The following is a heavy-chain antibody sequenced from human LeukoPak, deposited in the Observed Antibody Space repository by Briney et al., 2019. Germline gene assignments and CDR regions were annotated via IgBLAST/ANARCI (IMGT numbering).Heavy chain of an antibody. CDR1: GGSFSGYY. D-gene: IGHD6-13*01. CDR2: INHSGST. V-gene: IGHV4-34*01. CDR3: ARGYSSSWYKGRSYGVIDY. J-gene: IGHJ4*02. Sequence: SETLSLTCAVYGGSFSGYYWSWIRQPPGKGLEWIGEINHSGSTNYNPSLKSRVTISVDTSKNQFSLKLSSVTAADTAVYYCARGYSSSWYKGRSYGVIDYWGQGTLVTVSS.